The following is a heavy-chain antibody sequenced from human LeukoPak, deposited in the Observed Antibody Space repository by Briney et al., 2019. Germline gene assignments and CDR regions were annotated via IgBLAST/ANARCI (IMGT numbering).Heavy chain of an antibody. D-gene: IGHD2-2*01. CDR2: ISSSGSTI. V-gene: IGHV3-48*03. Sequence: GGSLRLSCAASGFTFSSYEMNWVRQAPGKGLEGVSYISSSGSTIYYADSVKGRFTISRDNAKNSLYLQMNSLRAEDTAVYYCARARCSSTSCYRGYYGMDVWGQGTTVTVSS. CDR1: GFTFSSYE. CDR3: ARARCSSTSCYRGYYGMDV. J-gene: IGHJ6*02.